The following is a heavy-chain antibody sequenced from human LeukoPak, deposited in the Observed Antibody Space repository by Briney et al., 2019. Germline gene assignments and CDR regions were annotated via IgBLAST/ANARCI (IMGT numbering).Heavy chain of an antibody. J-gene: IGHJ3*02. CDR3: ARMQFGSSAFDI. CDR1: GGSISSYY. Sequence: SETLSLTCSVPGGSISSYYWSWIRQPPGKGLEWIGYIYYSGNTNYNPSLKSRVIIPVDASNNQFSLKLSSVTAADTAVYCCARMQFGSSAFDIWGQGTMVTVSS. CDR2: IYYSGNT. D-gene: IGHD3-10*01. V-gene: IGHV4-59*01.